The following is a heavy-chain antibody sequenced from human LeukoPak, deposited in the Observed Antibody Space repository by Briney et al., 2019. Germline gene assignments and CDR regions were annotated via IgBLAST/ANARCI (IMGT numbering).Heavy chain of an antibody. J-gene: IGHJ4*02. D-gene: IGHD6-6*01. V-gene: IGHV4-34*01. Sequence: SETLSLTCAVYGGSFSVYYWSWIRQPPRKGLEWIGEINHSVSTTYNPSLKSRVTISVDTSKNQFSLKLSSVTAADTAVYYCARIVGIAARRGIDYGGQGTLVTVPS. CDR3: ARIVGIAARRGIDY. CDR2: INHSVST. CDR1: GGSFSVYY.